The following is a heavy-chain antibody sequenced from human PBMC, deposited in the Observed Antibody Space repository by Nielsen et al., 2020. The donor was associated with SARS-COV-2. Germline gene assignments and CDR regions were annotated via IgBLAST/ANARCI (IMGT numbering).Heavy chain of an antibody. J-gene: IGHJ5*02. V-gene: IGHV3-11*01. Sequence: GGSLRLSCVVSGFSFSDYSMSWIRQAPGKGLEWVSYISRSGSIIQHADSVKGRFTISRDNAKNSLYLQMDTLSVDDTAVYYCAGPASWGQGTVVTVSA. CDR3: AGPAS. CDR1: GFSFSDYS. D-gene: IGHD2-2*01. CDR2: ISRSGSII.